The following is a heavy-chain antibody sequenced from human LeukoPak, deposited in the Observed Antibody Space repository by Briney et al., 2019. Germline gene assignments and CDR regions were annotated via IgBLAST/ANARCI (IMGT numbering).Heavy chain of an antibody. CDR1: GFTFSSYA. D-gene: IGHD6-6*01. CDR2: ISYDGSNK. CDR3: ARKQLEWDYESSFDY. Sequence: GGSLRLSCAASGFTFSSYAMHWVRQAPGKGLEWVSVISYDGSNKYYADSVKGRFTISRDNSKNTLYLQMNSLRAEDTAVYYCARKQLEWDYESSFDYWGQGTLVTVSS. V-gene: IGHV3-30-3*01. J-gene: IGHJ4*02.